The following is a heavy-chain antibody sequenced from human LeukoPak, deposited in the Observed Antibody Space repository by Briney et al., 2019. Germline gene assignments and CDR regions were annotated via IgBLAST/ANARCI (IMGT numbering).Heavy chain of an antibody. CDR2: IRYDGSNK. CDR3: AKGGTKIAGYFDY. V-gene: IGHV3-30*02. Sequence: GGSLRLSCAASGFTFSSYEMNWVRQAPGKGLEWVAFIRYDGSNKYYADSVKGRFTISRDNSKNTLYLQMNSLRAEDTAVYYCAKGGTKIAGYFDYWGQGTLVTVSS. D-gene: IGHD3-22*01. CDR1: GFTFSSYE. J-gene: IGHJ4*02.